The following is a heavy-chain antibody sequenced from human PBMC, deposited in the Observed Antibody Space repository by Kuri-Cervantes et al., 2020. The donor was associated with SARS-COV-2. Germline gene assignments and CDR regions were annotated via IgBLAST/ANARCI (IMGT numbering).Heavy chain of an antibody. Sequence: LSLTCAASGFTVSSNYMSWIRQAPGKGLEWVSNIGPSGATKYYADSVKGRFTISRDNAKNSLYLQMSSLRAEDTAVYYCARDLRLGKSLDYWGQGTLVTVSS. D-gene: IGHD7-27*01. CDR1: GFTVSSNY. CDR3: ARDLRLGKSLDY. J-gene: IGHJ4*02. CDR2: IGPSGATK. V-gene: IGHV3-11*04.